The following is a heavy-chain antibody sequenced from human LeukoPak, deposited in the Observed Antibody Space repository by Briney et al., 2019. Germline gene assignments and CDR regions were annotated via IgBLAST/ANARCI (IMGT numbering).Heavy chain of an antibody. J-gene: IGHJ4*02. Sequence: KASETLSLTCTASGGSISSYYWSWIRQPAGKGLQWIGRLYASGSTDYNPSLKSRVTISGDTSKNQFSLTLSSVTAADTAVYYCARDGKEGGFNYDYWGQGTLVTVSS. CDR1: GGSISSYY. CDR2: LYASGST. V-gene: IGHV4-4*07. CDR3: ARDGKEGGFNYDY. D-gene: IGHD5-24*01.